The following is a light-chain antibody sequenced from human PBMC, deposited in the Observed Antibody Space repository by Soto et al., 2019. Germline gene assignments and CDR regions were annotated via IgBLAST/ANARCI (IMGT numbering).Light chain of an antibody. Sequence: EIVLTQSPGTLSLSPGERATLPCRASQSVASNLAWYQQKPGQAPRLLIYGASTRATGIPARFSGSGSGTEFTLTISSLQSEDFAVYYCQQYNNWPPITFGQGTRLEIK. CDR1: QSVASN. V-gene: IGKV3-15*01. J-gene: IGKJ5*01. CDR3: QQYNNWPPIT. CDR2: GAS.